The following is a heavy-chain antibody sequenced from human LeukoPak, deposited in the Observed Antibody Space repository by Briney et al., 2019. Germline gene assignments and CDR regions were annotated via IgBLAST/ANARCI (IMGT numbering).Heavy chain of an antibody. J-gene: IGHJ4*02. Sequence: PSGTLSLTCAVSGGSISSSNWWSWVRQDPGKGLVWVSFINPDGSSTTYADSVKGRFTISRDNAKNTLYLQMNSLRAEDTAVYYCARDPSYSENLDYWGQGTLVTVSS. CDR3: ARDPSYSENLDY. CDR1: GGSISSSNW. V-gene: IGHV3-74*01. CDR2: INPDGSST. D-gene: IGHD1-26*01.